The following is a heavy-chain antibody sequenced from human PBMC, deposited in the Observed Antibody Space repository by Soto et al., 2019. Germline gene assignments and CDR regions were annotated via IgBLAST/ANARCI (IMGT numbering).Heavy chain of an antibody. V-gene: IGHV3-23*01. Sequence: PSETLSLTCTVSCGSISSYYWSWVRQAPGKGLEWVSTIRVSDGSEKYADFVEGRFTISRDTSKNTLSLQMNSLRAEDTAVYYCAGDYIRLNSLNSNYYSFGMDVWGQGTTVTVSS. CDR2: IRVSDGSE. CDR3: AGDYIRLNSLNSNYYSFGMDV. J-gene: IGHJ6*02. CDR1: CGSISSYY. D-gene: IGHD4-17*01.